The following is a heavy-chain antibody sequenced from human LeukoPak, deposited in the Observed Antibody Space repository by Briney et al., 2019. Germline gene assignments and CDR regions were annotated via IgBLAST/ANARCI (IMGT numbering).Heavy chain of an antibody. V-gene: IGHV4-39*01. Sequence: SETLSLTCTVSGGSISSSSYYWGWIRQPPGKGPEWIGSIYYSGSTYYNPSLKSRVTISVDTSKNQFSLKLSSVTAADTAVYYCASGGYCSSTSCPPPAGWFDPWGQGTLVTVSS. J-gene: IGHJ5*02. CDR2: IYYSGST. D-gene: IGHD2-2*01. CDR1: GGSISSSSYY. CDR3: ASGGYCSSTSCPPPAGWFDP.